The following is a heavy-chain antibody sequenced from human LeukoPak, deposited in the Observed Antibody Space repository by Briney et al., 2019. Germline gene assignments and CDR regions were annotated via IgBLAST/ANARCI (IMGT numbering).Heavy chain of an antibody. CDR2: IYTSGST. D-gene: IGHD2-15*01. V-gene: IGHV4-61*02. J-gene: IGHJ4*02. CDR1: GGSISSGSYY. CDR3: AREGGPFDY. Sequence: SETLSLTCTVSGGSISSGSYYWSWLRQPAGKGLEWIGRIYTSGSTNYNPSLKSRVTISVDTSKNQFSLKLSSVTAADTAVYYCAREGGPFDYWGQGTLVTVSS.